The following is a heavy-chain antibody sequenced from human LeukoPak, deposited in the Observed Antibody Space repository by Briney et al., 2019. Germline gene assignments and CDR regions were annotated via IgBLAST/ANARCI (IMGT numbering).Heavy chain of an antibody. CDR1: GGSISSGSFY. V-gene: IGHV4-39*07. CDR2: ISYSGST. D-gene: IGHD1-1*01. J-gene: IGHJ6*03. Sequence: PSETLSLTCNVSGGSISSGSFYWGWIRQPPGKGLEWIGSISYSGSTHYNPSLKSRVTISVDTSKNQFSLKLSSVTAADTAVYYCARVNVRTGYYYYYMDVWGQGTLVTVSS. CDR3: ARVNVRTGYYYYYMDV.